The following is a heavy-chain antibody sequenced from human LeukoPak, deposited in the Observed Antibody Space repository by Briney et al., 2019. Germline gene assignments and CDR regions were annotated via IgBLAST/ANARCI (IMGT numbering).Heavy chain of an antibody. Sequence: GGSLSLSCAASGFTFSSYSMNWVRQAPGEGLEWVPYISSSSSTIYYADSVKGRFTISRDNAKNSLYLQMNSLRAEDTAVYYCARNGPFVGGYDPYYFDYWGQGTLVTVSS. CDR2: ISSSSSTI. J-gene: IGHJ4*02. V-gene: IGHV3-48*01. CDR1: GFTFSSYS. CDR3: ARNGPFVGGYDPYYFDY. D-gene: IGHD5-12*01.